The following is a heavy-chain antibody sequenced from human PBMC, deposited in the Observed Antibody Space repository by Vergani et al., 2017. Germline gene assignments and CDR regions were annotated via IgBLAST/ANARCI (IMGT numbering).Heavy chain of an antibody. CDR2: ISAYNSNT. CDR3: ARDRPRRIYYYYMDV. J-gene: IGHJ6*03. CDR1: GYTFTSYG. Sequence: QVQLVQFGAEVKKPGASVKVPCQASGYTFTSYGISWVRQAPGQGLEWMGWISAYNSNTNYAQKLQGRVTMTTDTPTSTAYMELRSLRSDDTAVYYCARDRPRRIYYYYMDVWGKGTTVTVSS. V-gene: IGHV1-18*01.